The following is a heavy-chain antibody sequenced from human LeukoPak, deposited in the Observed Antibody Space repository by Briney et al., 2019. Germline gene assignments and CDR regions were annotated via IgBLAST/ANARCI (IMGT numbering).Heavy chain of an antibody. CDR3: ATDRGWFFDN. V-gene: IGHV3-30*03. CDR2: TSHDGSEE. J-gene: IGHJ4*02. Sequence: WGSLRLSCVTSGFTFSNSGMHWVRQAPDTGLEWLAFTSHDGSEEYFADSVKGRFTISRDNSKTTLYLQMNSLREEDTAMFYCATDRGWFFDNWGQGTLVTVSS. D-gene: IGHD2-15*01. CDR1: GFTFSNSG.